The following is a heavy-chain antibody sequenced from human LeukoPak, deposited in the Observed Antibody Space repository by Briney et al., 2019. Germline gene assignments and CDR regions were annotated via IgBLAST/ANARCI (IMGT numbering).Heavy chain of an antibody. D-gene: IGHD6-19*01. CDR3: ARDIKRAVAASGYFDY. Sequence: GGSLRLSCAASGFTFSSYSMNWVRQAPGKGLEWVSSISSSSSYIYYADSVKGRFTISRDNAKNSLYLQMNSLRAEDTAVYYCARDIKRAVAASGYFDYWGQGTLVTVSS. CDR2: ISSSSSYI. CDR1: GFTFSSYS. J-gene: IGHJ4*02. V-gene: IGHV3-21*01.